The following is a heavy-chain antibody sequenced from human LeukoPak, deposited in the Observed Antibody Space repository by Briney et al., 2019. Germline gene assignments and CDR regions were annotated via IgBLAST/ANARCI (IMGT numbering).Heavy chain of an antibody. V-gene: IGHV3-66*02. CDR3: ASSSGPDAFDI. D-gene: IGHD1-26*01. CDR1: GFTVSSNY. J-gene: IGHJ3*02. Sequence: PGGSLRLSCAASGFTVSSNYMSWVRQAPGKGLEWVSVIYSGGSTYYADSVKGRITISRDNSKNTLYLQMNSLRAEDTAVYYCASSSGPDAFDIWGQGTMVTVSS. CDR2: IYSGGST.